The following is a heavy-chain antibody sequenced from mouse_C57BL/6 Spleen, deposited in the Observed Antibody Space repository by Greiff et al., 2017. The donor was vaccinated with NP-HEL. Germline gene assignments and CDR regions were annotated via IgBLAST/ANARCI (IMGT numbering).Heavy chain of an antibody. Sequence: QVQLQQSGAELVRPGTSVKVSCKASGYAFTNYLIEWVKQRPGQGLEWIGVSNPGSGGTNYNEKFKGKATLTADKSSSTAYMQLSSLTSEDSAVYFCARRFDDYDDAMDYWGQGTSVTVSS. V-gene: IGHV1-54*01. CDR3: ARRFDDYDDAMDY. J-gene: IGHJ4*01. CDR1: GYAFTNYL. CDR2: SNPGSGGT. D-gene: IGHD2-4*01.